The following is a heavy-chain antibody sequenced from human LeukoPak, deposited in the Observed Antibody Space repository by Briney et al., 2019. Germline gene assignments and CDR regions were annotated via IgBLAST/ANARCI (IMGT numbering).Heavy chain of an antibody. J-gene: IGHJ4*02. CDR3: ARPRAIGYFDY. V-gene: IGHV4-34*01. Sequence: SETLSLTCAVYGGSFSGYYWSWIRQPPGKGLEWIGEINHSGSTNYNPSLRSRVTISVDTSKNQFSLKLSSVTAADTAVYYCARPRAIGYFDYWGQGTLVTVSS. CDR1: GGSFSGYY. CDR2: INHSGST.